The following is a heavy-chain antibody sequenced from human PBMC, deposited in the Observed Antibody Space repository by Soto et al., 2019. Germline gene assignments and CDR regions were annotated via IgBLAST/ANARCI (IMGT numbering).Heavy chain of an antibody. Sequence: PSETLSLTCTVSGGSISSGGYYWSWIRQQPGKGLEWIGYIYYSGSTYYNPSLKSRVTISVDTSRNQFSLKLSSVTAADIALYYCARLDYYFFYGMDVWGQGTTVTVSS. V-gene: IGHV4-30-4*08. D-gene: IGHD1-1*01. J-gene: IGHJ6*02. CDR1: GGSISSGGYY. CDR2: IYYSGST. CDR3: ARLDYYFFYGMDV.